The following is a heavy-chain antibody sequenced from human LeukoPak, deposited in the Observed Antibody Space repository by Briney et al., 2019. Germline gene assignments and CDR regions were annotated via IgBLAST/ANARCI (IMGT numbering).Heavy chain of an antibody. J-gene: IGHJ2*01. Sequence: GRSLRLSCVASGFNFNDYAMHWVRQVPGKGLEWGSGINLNSGTKDYADSVKGRFIISRDYAQRSLFLQMNSLATEDTAFYYCEKAAADWYFDVWGRGTLVTVSS. CDR2: INLNSGTK. CDR1: GFNFNDYA. CDR3: EKAAADWYFDV. V-gene: IGHV3-9*01. D-gene: IGHD6-25*01.